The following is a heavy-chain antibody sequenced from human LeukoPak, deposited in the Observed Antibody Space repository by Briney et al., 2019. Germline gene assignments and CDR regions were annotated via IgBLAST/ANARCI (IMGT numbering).Heavy chain of an antibody. D-gene: IGHD1-1*01. CDR2: IVPSGGST. V-gene: IGHV3-23*01. CDR1: GFTFSSYA. CDR3: ATRGTTATKYIEH. Sequence: GRSLRLSCAASGFTFSSYAMHWVRQTPGKGLEWVSTIVPSGGSTYYADSVKGRFTISRDNSKNTLHLQMNSLRVEDTAVYYCATRGTTATKYIEHWGQGTLVTVSS. J-gene: IGHJ4*02.